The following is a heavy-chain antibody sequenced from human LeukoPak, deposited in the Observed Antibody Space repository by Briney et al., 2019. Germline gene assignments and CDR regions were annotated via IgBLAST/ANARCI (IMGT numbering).Heavy chain of an antibody. J-gene: IGHJ4*02. D-gene: IGHD3-22*01. CDR2: ISGSGGST. V-gene: IGHV3-23*01. CDR1: GFTFSSYA. Sequence: PGGSLRLSCAASGFTFSSYAMSWVRQAPGKGLEWVSAISGSGGSTYYADSVKGRLTISRDNSKNTLYLQMNSLRAEDTAVYYCAKDPFDSSGYSYFDYWGQGTLVTVSS. CDR3: AKDPFDSSGYSYFDY.